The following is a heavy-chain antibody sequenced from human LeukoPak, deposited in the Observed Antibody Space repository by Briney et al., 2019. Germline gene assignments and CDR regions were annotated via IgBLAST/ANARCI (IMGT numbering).Heavy chain of an antibody. J-gene: IGHJ5*02. V-gene: IGHV1-69*05. Sequence: SVKVSCKASGGTFGSYAITWVRQAPGQGLEWTGGIIPIFGTANYAQKFQGRVTITTDESTSTSYMELSSLRSEDTAVYYCARTYYYDSSDTSVWFDPWGQGTLVTVSS. CDR2: IIPIFGTA. D-gene: IGHD3-22*01. CDR1: GGTFGSYA. CDR3: ARTYYYDSSDTSVWFDP.